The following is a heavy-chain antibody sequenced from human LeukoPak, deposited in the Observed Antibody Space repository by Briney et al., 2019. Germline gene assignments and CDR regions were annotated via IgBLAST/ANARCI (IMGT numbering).Heavy chain of an antibody. J-gene: IGHJ3*02. D-gene: IGHD2-21*01. CDR3: ARGDYAFDI. V-gene: IGHV3-74*01. CDR2: INTGGCSA. CDR1: GYTFTTYW. Sequence: PGGSLRLSCAPSGYTFTTYWIHWVRQAPGKRLVWVTRINTGGCSASYADSVKGRFTISRDTAKNTLYLQMNSLRAEDTAVYYCARGDYAFDIWGQGTMVTVSS.